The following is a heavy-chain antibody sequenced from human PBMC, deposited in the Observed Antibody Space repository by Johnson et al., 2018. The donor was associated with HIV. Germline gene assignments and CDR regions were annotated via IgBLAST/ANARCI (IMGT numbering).Heavy chain of an antibody. V-gene: IGHV3-66*01. Sequence: VQLVESGGGLVQPGGSLRLSCAASGFTFSSYWMHWVRQAPGKGLEWVSAIYSGGGTYYTDSVKGRFTISRDNSKNTAYLQMNSLKTEDTAVYYCTSGKSWLAVDAFDIWGQGTMVTVSS. J-gene: IGHJ3*02. D-gene: IGHD6-19*01. CDR2: IYSGGGT. CDR3: TSGKSWLAVDAFDI. CDR1: GFTFSSYW.